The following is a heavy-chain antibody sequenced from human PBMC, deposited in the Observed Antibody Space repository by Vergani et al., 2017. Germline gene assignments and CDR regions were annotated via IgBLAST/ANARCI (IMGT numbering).Heavy chain of an antibody. Sequence: QVQLVQSGAEVKKPGSSVKVSCKASGGTFSSYVISWVRQAPGQGLEWMGGIIPIFGTANYAQKFQGRVTITADESTSTAYMELSSLRSEDTAVYYCARGRLVTTLTTGGYCYYYMDVWGQGTTVTVSS. CDR3: ARGRLVTTLTTGGYCYYYMDV. V-gene: IGHV1-69*01. J-gene: IGHJ6*03. CDR2: IIPIFGTA. CDR1: GGTFSSYV. D-gene: IGHD4-17*01.